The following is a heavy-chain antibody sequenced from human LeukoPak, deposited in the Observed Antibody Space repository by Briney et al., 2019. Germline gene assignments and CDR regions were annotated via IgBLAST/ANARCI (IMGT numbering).Heavy chain of an antibody. V-gene: IGHV1-2*02. Sequence: ASVKVSCKASGYTFTNYYVHWVRQAPGQGLEWMGWINPNSGGTYSAQKFQGRVTMTRETSISTVYMEVSRLTSDDTAVYYCAISPPGLEVDYWGQGTLVTVSS. J-gene: IGHJ4*02. CDR1: GYTFTNYY. CDR2: INPNSGGT. CDR3: AISPPGLEVDY. D-gene: IGHD3/OR15-3a*01.